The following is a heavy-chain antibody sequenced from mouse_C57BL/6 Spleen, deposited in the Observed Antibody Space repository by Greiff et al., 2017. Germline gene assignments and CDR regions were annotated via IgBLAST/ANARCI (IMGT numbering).Heavy chain of an antibody. D-gene: IGHD2-4*01. J-gene: IGHJ2*01. Sequence: EVMLVESGGGLVKPGGSLKLSCAASGFTFSSYAMSWVRQTPEKRLEWVATISAGGSYTYYPDNVKGRFTISRDNAKNNLYLQMSHLKSEDTAMYYCARGGYDYDGAYFDYWGQGTTLTVSS. V-gene: IGHV5-4*03. CDR1: GFTFSSYA. CDR2: ISAGGSYT. CDR3: ARGGYDYDGAYFDY.